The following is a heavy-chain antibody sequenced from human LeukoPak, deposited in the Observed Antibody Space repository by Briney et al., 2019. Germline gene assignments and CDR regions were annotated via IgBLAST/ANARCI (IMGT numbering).Heavy chain of an antibody. V-gene: IGHV3-21*01. CDR1: GFTFSSYS. CDR2: ISSSSSYI. CDR3: ASMYYYDSSGYSYDAFDI. Sequence: KPGGSLRLSCAASGFTFSSYSMNWVRQAPGKGLEWVSSISSSSSYIYYADSVKGRFTISRDNPKNSLYLQMNSLRAEDTAVYYCASMYYYDSSGYSYDAFDIWGQGTMVTVSS. D-gene: IGHD3-22*01. J-gene: IGHJ3*02.